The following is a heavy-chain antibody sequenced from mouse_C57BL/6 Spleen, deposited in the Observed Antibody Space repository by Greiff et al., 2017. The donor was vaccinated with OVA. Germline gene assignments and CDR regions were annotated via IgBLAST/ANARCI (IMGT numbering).Heavy chain of an antibody. D-gene: IGHD1-1*01. CDR3: ARGDYYGSSYWYFDV. CDR1: GYTFTTYP. Sequence: VQLQQYGAELVKPGASVKLSCKASGYTFTTYPIEWMKQNHGKSLEWIGNFHPYNDDTKYNEKFKGKATLTVEKSSSTVYLELSRLTSDDSAVYYCARGDYYGSSYWYFDVWGTGTTVTVSS. CDR2: FHPYNDDT. J-gene: IGHJ1*03. V-gene: IGHV1-47*01.